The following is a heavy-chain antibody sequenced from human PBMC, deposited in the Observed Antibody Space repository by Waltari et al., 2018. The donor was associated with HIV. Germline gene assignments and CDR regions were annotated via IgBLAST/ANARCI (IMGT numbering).Heavy chain of an antibody. D-gene: IGHD6-19*01. J-gene: IGHJ2*01. CDR1: EFTVSTLD. Sequence: EVQLVESGGGLVQPGGSLRLSCAASEFTVSTLDLHWVRHAIGEGLEWVATIGSAGDIYYADSMKGRFSVSRENAQDALYLQMHRLRLEDTAVYYCTRGAGSFDLWGRGTLVTVSS. CDR3: TRGAGSFDL. CDR2: IGSAGDI. V-gene: IGHV3-13*01.